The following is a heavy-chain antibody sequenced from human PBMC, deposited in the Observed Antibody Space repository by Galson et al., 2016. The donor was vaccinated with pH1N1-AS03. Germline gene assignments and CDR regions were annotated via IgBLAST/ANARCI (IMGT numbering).Heavy chain of an antibody. Sequence: PALVKPTQTLTLTCTVSGFSLSTGGMRVSWIRQPPGKALEWLGRIDWDDGTFYSTSLKTRLTISKDTPKNQVVLTMTNMDPVDTGTYCCARTLNYNTGLDVWGPGATVTVSS. D-gene: IGHD5-24*01. CDR1: GFSLSTGGMR. CDR3: ARTLNYNTGLDV. V-gene: IGHV2-70*04. J-gene: IGHJ6*02. CDR2: IDWDDGT.